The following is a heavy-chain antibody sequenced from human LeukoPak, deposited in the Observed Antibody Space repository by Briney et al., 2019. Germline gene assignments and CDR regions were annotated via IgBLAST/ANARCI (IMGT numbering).Heavy chain of an antibody. CDR3: AKDPKEVHSSSWTYREYYYYYMDV. CDR2: IKQDGSEK. V-gene: IGHV3-7*01. J-gene: IGHJ6*03. CDR1: GFAFSSHT. Sequence: PGGSLRLSCAASGFAFSSHTMNWVRQAPGKGLEWVANIKQDGSEKYYVDSVKGRFTISRDSSKNTLYLQMNSLRAEDTAVYYCAKDPKEVHSSSWTYREYYYYYMDVWGKGTTVTVSS. D-gene: IGHD6-13*01.